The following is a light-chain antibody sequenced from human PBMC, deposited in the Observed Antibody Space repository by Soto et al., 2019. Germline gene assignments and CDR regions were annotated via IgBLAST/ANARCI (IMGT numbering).Light chain of an antibody. V-gene: IGLV1-40*01. CDR2: GDS. J-gene: IGLJ2*01. CDR3: QSYDTSLSGVV. CDR1: SSNIGIPYD. Sequence: QSVLTQPPSVSGAPGQRVTISCTGSSSNIGIPYDVHWYQQLPGTAPKLLIYGDSNRPSGVPDRFSGSKSGTSASLAITELQAEDEADYYCQSYDTSLSGVVFGGGTKLTVL.